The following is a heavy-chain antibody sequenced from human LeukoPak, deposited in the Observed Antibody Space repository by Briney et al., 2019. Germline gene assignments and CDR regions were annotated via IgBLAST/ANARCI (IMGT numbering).Heavy chain of an antibody. Sequence: SETLSLTCAVSGGSISSGGYSWSWIRQPPGKGLEWIGYIYHSGSTYYNPSLKSRVTISVDRSKNQFSLKLSSVTAADTAVYYCARTGYSSSWYADWGQGTLVTASS. V-gene: IGHV4-30-2*01. CDR2: IYHSGST. J-gene: IGHJ4*02. CDR1: GGSISSGGYS. D-gene: IGHD6-13*01. CDR3: ARTGYSSSWYAD.